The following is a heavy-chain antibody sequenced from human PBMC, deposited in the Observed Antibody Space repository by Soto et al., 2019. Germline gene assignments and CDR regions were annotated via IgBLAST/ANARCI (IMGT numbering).Heavy chain of an antibody. Sequence: QVQLVQSGAEVKKPGSSVKVSCKASGGTFSSYAISWVRQAPGQGLEWMGGIIPIFGTANYAQKFQGRVTITADESTSTAYIELSSLSSEDTAVYYCARVGGNSYGSGSYYNYYYGMDVWGQGTTVTVSS. CDR1: GGTFSSYA. CDR3: ARVGGNSYGSGSYYNYYYGMDV. J-gene: IGHJ6*02. V-gene: IGHV1-69*01. CDR2: IIPIFGTA. D-gene: IGHD3-10*01.